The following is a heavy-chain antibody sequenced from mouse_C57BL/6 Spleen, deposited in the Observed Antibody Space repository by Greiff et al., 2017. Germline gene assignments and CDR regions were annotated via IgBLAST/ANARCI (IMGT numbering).Heavy chain of an antibody. D-gene: IGHD2-4*01. Sequence: EVQLQQSGPVLVKPGASVKMSCKASGYTFTDYYMNWVKQSHGKSLEWIGVINPYNGGTSYNQKFKGKATLTVDKSSSTAYMELNSLTSEDSAVYYCARDGGLRRGDYWGQGTTLTVSS. CDR1: GYTFTDYY. J-gene: IGHJ2*01. V-gene: IGHV1-19*01. CDR3: ARDGGLRRGDY. CDR2: INPYNGGT.